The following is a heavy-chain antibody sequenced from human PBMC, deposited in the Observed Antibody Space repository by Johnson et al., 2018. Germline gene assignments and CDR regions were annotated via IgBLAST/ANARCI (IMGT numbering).Heavy chain of an antibody. J-gene: IGHJ3*02. CDR2: ISVSGGTI. V-gene: IGHV3-23*04. Sequence: VQLVESGGGLVQPGGSLRLSCAASGFTFSTYAMRWVRQAPGKWLEWVSGISVSGGTIDYADSVKGRFTIPRDNSTNTVFLQMTSLRAEDTAIYYCAKKLPYYDSSRYGAFDIWGQGTMVIVSS. CDR1: GFTFSTYA. D-gene: IGHD3-22*01. CDR3: AKKLPYYDSSRYGAFDI.